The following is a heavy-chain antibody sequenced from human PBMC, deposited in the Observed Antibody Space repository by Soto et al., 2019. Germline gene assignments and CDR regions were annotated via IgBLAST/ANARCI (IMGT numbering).Heavy chain of an antibody. CDR2: IFWDGDK. J-gene: IGHJ3*02. V-gene: IGHV2-5*02. CDR3: AFRRNLVPTWGAFDI. Sequence: QITLKESGPTLVKPTQTLTLTCTLSGFSFSTSGMAVGWIRQPPGKAPECLALIFWDGDKRYSPSLKTRLTLTKDTSENQVVLTMTNMDPVDSGTYYCAFRRNLVPTWGAFDIWGRGTEVTVSS. CDR1: GFSFSTSGMA. D-gene: IGHD1-26*01.